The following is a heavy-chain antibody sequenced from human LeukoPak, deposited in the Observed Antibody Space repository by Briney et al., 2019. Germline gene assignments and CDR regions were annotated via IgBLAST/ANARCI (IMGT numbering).Heavy chain of an antibody. J-gene: IGHJ5*02. V-gene: IGHV4-31*03. Sequence: ASETLSLTCTVSGGSISSGGYYWSWIRQHPGKGLEWIGYIYYSGSTYYDPSLKSRVTISVDTSKNQFSLKLSSVTAADTAVYYCARGWTAAGNNWFDPWGQGTLVTVSS. CDR2: IYYSGST. D-gene: IGHD6-13*01. CDR3: ARGWTAAGNNWFDP. CDR1: GGSISSGGYY.